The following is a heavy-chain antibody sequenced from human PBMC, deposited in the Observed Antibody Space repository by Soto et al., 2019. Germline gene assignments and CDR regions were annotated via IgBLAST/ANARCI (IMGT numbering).Heavy chain of an antibody. CDR1: GFTFTDYY. J-gene: IGHJ4*02. D-gene: IGHD6-19*01. V-gene: IGHV3-11*01. CDR3: ARRLQWQLRPLDS. CDR2: INTLSTAI. Sequence: GGSLRLSCEGSGFTFTDYYMTWIRQAPGKGLEWVAYINTLSTAIYYADSVKGRFTISRDNAKNSLYLQMNGLRAEDTATCYCARRLQWQLRPLDSWGRGTLVTVSS.